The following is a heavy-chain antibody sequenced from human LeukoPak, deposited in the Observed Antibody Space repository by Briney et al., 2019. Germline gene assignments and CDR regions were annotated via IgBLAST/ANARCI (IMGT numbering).Heavy chain of an antibody. CDR1: GGSISSGNNY. D-gene: IGHD3-16*01. J-gene: IGHJ4*02. Sequence: SETLSLTCTVSGGSISSGNNYWGWIRQPPGKGLEWIGSIFFWGNTYYNPSLKSRVTISVDTSKNQFSLNLSSVTAAGTSVYYCARHRGSLYFFNSWGQGALVTVSS. V-gene: IGHV4-39*01. CDR3: ARHRGSLYFFNS. CDR2: IFFWGNT.